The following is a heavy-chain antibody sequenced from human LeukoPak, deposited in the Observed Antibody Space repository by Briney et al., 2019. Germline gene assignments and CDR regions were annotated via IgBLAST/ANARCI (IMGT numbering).Heavy chain of an antibody. D-gene: IGHD4-17*01. Sequence: ASVKVSCKTSGYTFSSHGITWVRQAPGQGLEWMGWISASSGKTNIAQNLQGRVTMTRNTSISTAYMELSSLRSEDTAVYYCARGRDTLRSRRGPPYYYYGMDVWGQGTTVTVSS. V-gene: IGHV1-18*01. CDR2: ISASSGKT. CDR1: GYTFSSHG. CDR3: ARGRDTLRSRRGPPYYYYGMDV. J-gene: IGHJ6*02.